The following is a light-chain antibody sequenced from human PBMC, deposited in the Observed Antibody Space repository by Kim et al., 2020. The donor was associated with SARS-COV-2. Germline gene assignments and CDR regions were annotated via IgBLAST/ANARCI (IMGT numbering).Light chain of an antibody. V-gene: IGKV3-20*01. Sequence: LSPGDRATLTCRASQSVRNNCLAWYQQKPGQSPRLLIYAASTRATGIPDRFSGSGSGTDFTLTISRLEPEDVAVYFCQQCGTSRTFGRGTKVDIK. CDR2: AAS. CDR3: QQCGTSRT. CDR1: QSVRNNC. J-gene: IGKJ1*01.